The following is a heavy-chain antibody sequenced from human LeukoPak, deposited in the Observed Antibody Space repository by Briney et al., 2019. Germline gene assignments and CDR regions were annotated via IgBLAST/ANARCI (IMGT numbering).Heavy chain of an antibody. D-gene: IGHD6-13*01. CDR1: GYTFTSYG. J-gene: IGHJ6*02. CDR2: ISAYNGNT. Sequence: ASVKVSCKASGYTFTSYGISLVRQAPGQGLEWMGWISAYNGNTNYAQKLQGRVTMTTDTSTSTAYMELRSLRSDDTAVYYCARPLYSSSWYSRSYHGMDVWGQGTTVTVSS. V-gene: IGHV1-18*01. CDR3: ARPLYSSSWYSRSYHGMDV.